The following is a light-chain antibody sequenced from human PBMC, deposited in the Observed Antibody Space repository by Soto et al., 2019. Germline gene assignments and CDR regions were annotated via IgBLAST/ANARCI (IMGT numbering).Light chain of an antibody. J-gene: IGLJ1*01. V-gene: IGLV2-14*01. CDR3: SSYTRSSTPYV. Sequence: QSALTQPASVSGSPGQSSTISCTGTSSDVGGYNYVSWYQQHPGKAPKLMIYEVSNRPSRVSNRFSGSKSGNTASLTISGLQAEDEADYYCSSYTRSSTPYVYGTGTKVTVL. CDR2: EVS. CDR1: SSDVGGYNY.